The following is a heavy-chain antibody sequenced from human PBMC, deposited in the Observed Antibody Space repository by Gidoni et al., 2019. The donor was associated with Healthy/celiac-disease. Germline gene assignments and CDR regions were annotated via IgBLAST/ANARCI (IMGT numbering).Heavy chain of an antibody. V-gene: IGHV4-61*02. D-gene: IGHD1-26*01. J-gene: IGHJ3*02. CDR1: GGSISSGSYY. CDR2: SYTSGST. CDR3: AGTDPSGSYEDAFDI. Sequence: QVQLQESGPGLVKPSQTLSLTCTVSGGSISSGSYYWSWIRQPAGKGLEWIGRSYTSGSTNYNPSLKSRVTISVDTSKNQFSLKLSSVTAADTAVYYCAGTDPSGSYEDAFDIWGQGTMVTVSS.